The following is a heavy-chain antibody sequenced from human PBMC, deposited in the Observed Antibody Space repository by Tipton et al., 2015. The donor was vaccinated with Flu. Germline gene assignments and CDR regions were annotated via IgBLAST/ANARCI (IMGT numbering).Heavy chain of an antibody. J-gene: IGHJ4*02. D-gene: IGHD3-10*02. CDR2: IYPSGTT. CDR3: ARLSYYDVDLKNFYFDY. CDR1: SGSIGSTNYF. Sequence: TLSLTCTVSSGSIGSTNYFCAWIRQPPGKRLELIGSIYPSGTTYYNPSLKSRVTISVDTSKSQFSLVLRSVTAADTAVYYCARLSYYDVDLKNFYFDYWGQGALVTVSS. V-gene: IGHV4-39*01.